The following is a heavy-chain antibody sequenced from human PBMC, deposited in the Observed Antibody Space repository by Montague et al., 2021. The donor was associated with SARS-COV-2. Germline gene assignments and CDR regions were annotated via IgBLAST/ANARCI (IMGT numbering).Heavy chain of an antibody. D-gene: IGHD2-8*02. CDR3: ARDLVVTDGISDY. Sequence: SLRLSCAASGFTFSYFEMNWVRQAPGKGLEWTSYISGAGTTIYYXDSVKGRFTISRDNAKNSLYLQMNSLRAEDTAVYYCARDLVVTDGISDYWGQGTLVTVSS. J-gene: IGHJ4*02. CDR2: ISGAGTTI. CDR1: GFTFSYFE. V-gene: IGHV3-48*03.